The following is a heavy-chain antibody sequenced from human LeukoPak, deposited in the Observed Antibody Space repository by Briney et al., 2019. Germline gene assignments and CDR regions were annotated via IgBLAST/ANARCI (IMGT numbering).Heavy chain of an antibody. Sequence: GGSLRLSCSASGFSFSGYAMHWVRQAPGKGLQYVSVISGDGGSTEYADSVRGGFTISRDNSKNRLYLQMSSLRTEDTAVYYCVRRSVDGSAEYFLHWGQGTLVTVSS. J-gene: IGHJ1*01. V-gene: IGHV3-64D*06. CDR2: ISGDGGST. CDR1: GFSFSGYA. D-gene: IGHD6-19*01. CDR3: VRRSVDGSAEYFLH.